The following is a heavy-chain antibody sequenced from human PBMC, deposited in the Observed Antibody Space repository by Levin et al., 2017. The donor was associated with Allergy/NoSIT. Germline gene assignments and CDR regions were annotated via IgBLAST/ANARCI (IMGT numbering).Heavy chain of an antibody. CDR1: GYSFTSYW. CDR2: IYPGDSDT. V-gene: IGHV5-51*01. Sequence: SGGSLRLSCKGSGYSFTSYWIGWVRQMPGKGLEWMGIIYPGDSDTRYSPSFQGQVTISADKSISTAYLQWSSLKASDTAMYYCARYIGSSTGYYGMDVWGQGTTVTVSS. J-gene: IGHJ6*02. CDR3: ARYIGSSTGYYGMDV. D-gene: IGHD1-26*01.